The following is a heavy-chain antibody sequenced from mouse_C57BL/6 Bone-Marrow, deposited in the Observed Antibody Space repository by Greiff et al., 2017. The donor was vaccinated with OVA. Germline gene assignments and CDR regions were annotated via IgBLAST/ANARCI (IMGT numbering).Heavy chain of an antibody. J-gene: IGHJ2*01. CDR2: ISDGGSYT. Sequence: VQLKESGGGLVKPGGSLKLSCAASGFTFSSYAMSWVRQTPEKRLEWVATISDGGSYTYYPDNVKGRFTISRDNAKNNLYLQMSHLKSEDTAMYYCAREGGRFFWGQGTTLTVSS. V-gene: IGHV5-4*01. CDR1: GFTFSSYA. D-gene: IGHD3-3*01. CDR3: AREGGRFF.